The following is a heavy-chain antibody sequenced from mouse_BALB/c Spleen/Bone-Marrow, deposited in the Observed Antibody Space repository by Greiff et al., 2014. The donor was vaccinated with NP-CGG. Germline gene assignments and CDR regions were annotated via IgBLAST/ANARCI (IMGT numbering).Heavy chain of an antibody. Sequence: SGAELVKPGASVKMSCKASGYTFTSYNMHWVKQTPGQGLEWIGAIYPGNGDTSYNQKFKGKATLTADKSSSTAYMRLSSLTSEDSAVYYCASPPDYWGQGTTLTVSS. V-gene: IGHV1-12*01. J-gene: IGHJ2*01. CDR2: IYPGNGDT. CDR1: GYTFTSYN. CDR3: ASPPDY.